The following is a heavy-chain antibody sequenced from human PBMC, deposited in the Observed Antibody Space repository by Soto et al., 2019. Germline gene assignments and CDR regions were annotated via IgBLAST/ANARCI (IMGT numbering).Heavy chain of an antibody. D-gene: IGHD1-26*01. V-gene: IGHV3-23*01. CDR2: ISGSADST. CDR3: ARRGSGSYYDY. CDR1: GFTFSSYA. Sequence: EVQLLESGGGLVQPGGSLRLSCAASGFTFSSYAMRWVRQAPGKGLEWVSAISGSADSTYYADSVKGRFTISRDNSKNTLYLQMNSLRPEDPAVYYCARRGSGSYYDYWGQGTLVTVSS. J-gene: IGHJ4*02.